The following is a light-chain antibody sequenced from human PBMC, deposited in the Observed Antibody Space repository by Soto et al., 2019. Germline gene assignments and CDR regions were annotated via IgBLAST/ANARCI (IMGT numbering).Light chain of an antibody. J-gene: IGKJ1*01. Sequence: DIQMTQSPSTLSGSVGDRVTITCRASQTISSWLAWYQQKPGKAPKLLIYKASTLKSGVPSRFSGRGSGTEFTLTISSLQADDHATLYCPQYHTDWTFRPGTTV. CDR2: KAS. CDR1: QTISSW. V-gene: IGKV1-5*03. CDR3: PQYHTDWT.